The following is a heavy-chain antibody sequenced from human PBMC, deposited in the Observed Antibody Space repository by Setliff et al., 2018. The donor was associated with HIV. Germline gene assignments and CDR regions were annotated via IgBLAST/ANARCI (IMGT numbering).Heavy chain of an antibody. J-gene: IGHJ4*02. CDR1: GGTFSSYA. V-gene: IGHV1-69*10. Sequence: SVKVSCKASGGTFSSYAISWVRQAPGQGLEWMGGIIPILGIANYAQKFQGRVAMTRDTSTSTVYMELSSLRSEDTAVYYCATESYDSSGYYPHWGQGTLVTVSS. CDR3: ATESYDSSGYYPH. D-gene: IGHD3-22*01. CDR2: IIPILGIA.